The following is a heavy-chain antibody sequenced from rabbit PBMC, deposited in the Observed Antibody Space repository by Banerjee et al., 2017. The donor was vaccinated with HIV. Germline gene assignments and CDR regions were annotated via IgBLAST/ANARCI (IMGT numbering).Heavy chain of an antibody. V-gene: IGHV1S40*01. D-gene: IGHD6-1*01. Sequence: QSLEESGGDLVKPGASLTLTCTASGFSFSSSYWICWVRQAPGKGLEWIATIYPRYGATDYANWVNGRFTISKTSSTTVTLQMTSLTAADTAAYFCARGLTLVDLWGPGTLVTVS. CDR1: GFSFSSSYW. J-gene: IGHJ4*01. CDR3: ARGLTLVDL. CDR2: IYPRYGAT.